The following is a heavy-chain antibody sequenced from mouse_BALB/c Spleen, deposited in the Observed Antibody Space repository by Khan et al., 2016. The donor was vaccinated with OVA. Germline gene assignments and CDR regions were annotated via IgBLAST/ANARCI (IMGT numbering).Heavy chain of an antibody. Sequence: VQLKQPGPGLVKPSQSLSLTCTVTGYSITSDYAWNWIRQFPGNKLEWMGYISYSGSTSYNPSLKSRISITRDTSKNQFFLQLNSVTTEDTATXYCARDYGTSYYYFDYWGEGTTLTVSS. CDR2: ISYSGST. CDR3: ARDYGTSYYYFDY. D-gene: IGHD1-1*01. J-gene: IGHJ2*01. CDR1: GYSITSDYA. V-gene: IGHV3-2*02.